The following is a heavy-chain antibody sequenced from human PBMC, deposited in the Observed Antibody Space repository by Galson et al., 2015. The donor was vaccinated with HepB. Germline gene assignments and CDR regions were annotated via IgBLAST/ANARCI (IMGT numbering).Heavy chain of an antibody. CDR3: ARIFIGGFGAFGGVIVSSKVDY. V-gene: IGHV3-30-3*01. Sequence: SMRLSCAASGFTFSSYAMQWVRQAPGKGLEWVAVISYDGSNKYYADSVKGRFTISRDNSKNTLYLQMNSLRAEDTAVYYCARIFIGGFGAFGGVIVSSKVDYWGQGTLVTVSS. CDR2: ISYDGSNK. J-gene: IGHJ4*02. CDR1: GFTFSSYA. D-gene: IGHD3-16*02.